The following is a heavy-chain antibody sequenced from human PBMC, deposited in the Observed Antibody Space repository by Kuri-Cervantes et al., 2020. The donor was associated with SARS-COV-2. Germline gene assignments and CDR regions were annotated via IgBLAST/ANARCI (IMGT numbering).Heavy chain of an antibody. CDR2: IFHDGST. J-gene: IGHJ3*02. CDR3: AREPTYTFDI. V-gene: IGHV4-4*02. Sequence: GSLRLSCVVSGGALNTYNWWTWVRQPPGKGLQWIGEIFHDGSTKFNPSLSLRGRVTMSLDKSKNQLSLNLTSVTAADTAVYYCAREPTYTFDIWGQGTLVTVSS. CDR1: GGALNTYNW. D-gene: IGHD2-2*02.